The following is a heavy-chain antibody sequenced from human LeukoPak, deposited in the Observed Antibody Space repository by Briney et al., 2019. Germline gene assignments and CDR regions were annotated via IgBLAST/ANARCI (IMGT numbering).Heavy chain of an antibody. D-gene: IGHD3-10*02. CDR3: AELGITMIGGV. V-gene: IGHV3-48*03. Sequence: GGSLRLSCAASGFTFSSYEMNWVRQAPGKGLEWVTYISSSGSTKYYADSVKGRFTISRDNAKNSLYLQMNSLRAEDTAVYYCAELGITMIGGVWGKGTTVTISS. CDR1: GFTFSSYE. CDR2: ISSSGSTK. J-gene: IGHJ6*04.